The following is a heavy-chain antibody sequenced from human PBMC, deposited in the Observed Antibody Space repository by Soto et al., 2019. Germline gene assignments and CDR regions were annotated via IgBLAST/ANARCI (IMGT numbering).Heavy chain of an antibody. Sequence: EVQLVESGGGLVQPGGSLRLSCAASGFTCSSYSMNWVRKAPGKGLEWGSYIRSSSSTIYYAASVKGLFTISRDNAKNSLYLQMNRLRDEATAVYYCARVGEYDYVWGSYRHFHFDSWGQGTLVTVSS. CDR3: ARVGEYDYVWGSYRHFHFDS. D-gene: IGHD3-16*02. V-gene: IGHV3-48*02. CDR2: IRSSSSTI. CDR1: GFTCSSYS. J-gene: IGHJ4*02.